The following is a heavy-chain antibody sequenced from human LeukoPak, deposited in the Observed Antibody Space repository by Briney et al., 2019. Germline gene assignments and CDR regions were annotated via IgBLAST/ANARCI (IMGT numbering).Heavy chain of an antibody. J-gene: IGHJ3*02. CDR3: ARPPIDGSIDGFEI. V-gene: IGHV1-2*02. D-gene: IGHD1-14*01. Sequence: VASVKVSCKASGYTFTDYFMHWVRQAPGQGLEWMGWINPKSGGTNYVQRFQGRVTMTRDTSITTAYMELSRPRSDDTAVYYCARPPIDGSIDGFEIWGQGTMVTVSS. CDR1: GYTFTDYF. CDR2: INPKSGGT.